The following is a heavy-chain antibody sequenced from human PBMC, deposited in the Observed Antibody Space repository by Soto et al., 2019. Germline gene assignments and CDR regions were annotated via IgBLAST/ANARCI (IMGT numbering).Heavy chain of an antibody. V-gene: IGHV4-59*01. J-gene: IGHJ4*02. Sequence: PSETLSLTCTVSGGSISSNYWTWIRQPPGKGLEWIGYVYNSGSTNYNPSLKSRVTISEDTSKSQFSLKVNSMTAADTAVYYCARYRREAVAGYTLDNWGQGILAPVS. D-gene: IGHD6-13*01. CDR1: GGSISSNY. CDR3: ARYRREAVAGYTLDN. CDR2: VYNSGST.